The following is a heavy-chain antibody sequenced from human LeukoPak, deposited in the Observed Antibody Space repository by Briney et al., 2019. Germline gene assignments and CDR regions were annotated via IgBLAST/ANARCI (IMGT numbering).Heavy chain of an antibody. Sequence: SETLSLTCAVYGGSFSGYYWSWIRQPPGKGPEWIGEINDSGSTNYNPSLKSRVTISVDTSKNQLSLKLSSVTAADTAVYYCARVAAAGIYYYYGMDVWGQGTTVTVSS. J-gene: IGHJ6*02. D-gene: IGHD6-13*01. CDR1: GGSFSGYY. CDR3: ARVAAAGIYYYYGMDV. V-gene: IGHV4-34*01. CDR2: INDSGST.